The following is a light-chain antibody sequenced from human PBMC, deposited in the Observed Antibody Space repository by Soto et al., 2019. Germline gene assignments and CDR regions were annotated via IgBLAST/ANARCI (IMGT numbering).Light chain of an antibody. CDR1: QSISSW. Sequence: ASVGDRVTITCRASQSISSWLAWYQQKPGKAPKLLIYKASSLESGVPSRFSGSGSGTEFTLTISSLQPDDFATYYCQQYNSYSYTFGQGTKVDIK. CDR3: QQYNSYSYT. CDR2: KAS. V-gene: IGKV1-5*03. J-gene: IGKJ2*01.